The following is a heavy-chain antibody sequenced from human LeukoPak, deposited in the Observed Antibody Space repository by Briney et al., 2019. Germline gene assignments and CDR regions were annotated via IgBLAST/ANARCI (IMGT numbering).Heavy chain of an antibody. V-gene: IGHV3-23*01. J-gene: IGHJ1*01. CDR3: GKGGSYYDSPVYG. CDR1: GFTFSSYA. CDR2: ISGSGDST. Sequence: GGSLRLSCAASGFTFSSYAMHWVCQAPGKGLEWVSVISGSGDSTYYADSVKGRFTISRDNSKNTLYLQMTSLSADDTALYYCGKGGSYYDSPVYGWGLGALVTVSS. D-gene: IGHD3-22*01.